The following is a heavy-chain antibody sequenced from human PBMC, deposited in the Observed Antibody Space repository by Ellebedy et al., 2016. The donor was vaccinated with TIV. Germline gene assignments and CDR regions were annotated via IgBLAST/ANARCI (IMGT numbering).Heavy chain of an antibody. D-gene: IGHD3-22*01. Sequence: SETLSLTCTVSGGSISTYCWNWIRQPAGSGLEWIGRIYSSGSTNYNPSFKSRVTMSIDTSKNQFSLKLSSVTAADTAVYYCARVLGGYSNNWFDPWGQGTLVTVSS. V-gene: IGHV4-4*07. CDR3: ARVLGGYSNNWFDP. CDR2: IYSSGST. J-gene: IGHJ5*02. CDR1: GGSISTYC.